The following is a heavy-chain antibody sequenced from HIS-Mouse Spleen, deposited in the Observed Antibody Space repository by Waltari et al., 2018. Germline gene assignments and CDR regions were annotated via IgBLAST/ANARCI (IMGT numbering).Heavy chain of an antibody. D-gene: IGHD3-3*01. CDR2: IYTSGST. J-gene: IGHJ3*02. Sequence: QVQLQESGPGLVKPSETLSLTCTVSGGSISSYYWSWIPQPAGKGLEWIGRIYTSGSTNYNPSLKSRVTMSVDTSKNQFSLKLSSVTAADTAVYYCARDFHDFWSGYYGGDKKHDAFDIWGQGTMVTVSS. V-gene: IGHV4-4*07. CDR3: ARDFHDFWSGYYGGDKKHDAFDI. CDR1: GGSISSYY.